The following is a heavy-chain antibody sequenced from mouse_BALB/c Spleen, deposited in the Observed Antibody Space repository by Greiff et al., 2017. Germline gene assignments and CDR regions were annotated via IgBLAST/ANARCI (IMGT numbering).Heavy chain of an antibody. D-gene: IGHD1-1*01. CDR2: IYPSDSYT. CDR1: GYTFTSYW. Sequence: QAQLQQPGAELVRPGASVKLSCKASGYTFTSYWINWVKQRPGQGLEWIGNIYPSDSYTNYNQKFKDKATLTVDKSSSTAYMQLSSPTSEDSAVYYCTRNYGEAYWGQGTLVTVSA. J-gene: IGHJ3*01. CDR3: TRNYGEAY. V-gene: IGHV1-69*02.